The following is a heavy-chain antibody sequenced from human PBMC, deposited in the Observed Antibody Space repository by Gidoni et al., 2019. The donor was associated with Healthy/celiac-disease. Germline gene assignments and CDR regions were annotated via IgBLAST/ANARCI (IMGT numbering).Heavy chain of an antibody. J-gene: IGHJ4*02. V-gene: IGHV3-15*01. D-gene: IGHD2-15*01. CDR2: IKSKTDGGTT. CDR3: TTDLSGSPKVVDSFDY. CDR1: GFTFSNAW. Sequence: EVQLVESGGGLVKPGGSLRLSCAASGFTFSNAWMSWVRQAPGKGLEWVGRIKSKTDGGTTDYAAPVKGRFTISRDDSKNTLYLQMNSLKTEDTAVYYCTTDLSGSPKVVDSFDYWGQGTLVTVSS.